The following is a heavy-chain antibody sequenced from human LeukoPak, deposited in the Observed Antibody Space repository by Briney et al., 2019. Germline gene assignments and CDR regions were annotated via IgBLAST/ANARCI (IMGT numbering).Heavy chain of an antibody. V-gene: IGHV1-18*01. Sequence: ASVQVSCKASGYTFTSYGISWVRQAPGQGLEWMGWIIAYNGNTNYAQKLQGRVTMTTDTSTSTAYMELRSLRSDDTAVYYCARDPGCSGGSCYLITYYYYYGMDVWGQGTTVTVSS. CDR1: GYTFTSYG. CDR3: ARDPGCSGGSCYLITYYYYYGMDV. CDR2: IIAYNGNT. D-gene: IGHD2-15*01. J-gene: IGHJ6*02.